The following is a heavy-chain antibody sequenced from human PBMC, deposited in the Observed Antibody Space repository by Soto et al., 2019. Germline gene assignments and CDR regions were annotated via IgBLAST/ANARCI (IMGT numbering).Heavy chain of an antibody. CDR3: ARVWAAPYYYFDS. V-gene: IGHV5-51*01. CDR1: GYSFTSYW. J-gene: IGHJ4*02. CDR2: VYPGDSDT. Sequence: PVESLKISCKGSGYSFTSYWIGWLRQMSGKGLQGMGIVYPGDSDTRWSPSFPRQGTISADKTISTAYLHWSSVKASQTAMYYCARVWAAPYYYFDSWGQGTLVTVSS. D-gene: IGHD6-6*01.